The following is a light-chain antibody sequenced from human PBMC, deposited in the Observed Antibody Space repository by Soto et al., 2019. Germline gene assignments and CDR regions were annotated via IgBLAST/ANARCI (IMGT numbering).Light chain of an antibody. J-gene: IGLJ1*01. CDR2: DVS. CDR3: CSYAGSYTFNYV. CDR1: SSDVGGYNY. Sequence: QSALTQPRSVSGSPGQSVTISYTGTSSDVGGYNYVSWYQQHPGKAPKLMIYDVSKRPSGVPDRFSGSKSGNTASLTISGLQAEDEADYYCCSYAGSYTFNYVFGTGTKLTVL. V-gene: IGLV2-11*01.